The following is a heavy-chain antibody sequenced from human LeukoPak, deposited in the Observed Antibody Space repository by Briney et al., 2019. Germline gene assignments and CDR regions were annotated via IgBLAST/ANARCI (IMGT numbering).Heavy chain of an antibody. D-gene: IGHD1-14*01. V-gene: IGHV3-21*01. J-gene: IGHJ4*02. CDR1: GFTFSSYS. Sequence: GGSLRLSCAASGFTFSSYSMNWVRQAPVKGLEWVSSISSSGSYIYYADSVKGRFTISRDNAKNSLYLQMNSLRAEDTAVYYCARDHRDAFDYWGQGTLVTVSS. CDR2: ISSSGSYI. CDR3: ARDHRDAFDY.